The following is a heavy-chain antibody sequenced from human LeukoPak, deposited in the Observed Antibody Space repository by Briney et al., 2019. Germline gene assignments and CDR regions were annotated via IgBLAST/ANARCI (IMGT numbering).Heavy chain of an antibody. J-gene: IGHJ4*02. CDR1: GFSFNTYS. D-gene: IGHD1-7*01. Sequence: GGSLRPSCAASGFSFNTYSMDWVRQAPGKGLEWVSSISSTSLYIYYADSVKGRFTISRDNSKNSLFLQMSSLSADDTAVYYCARDAGITGTTEFDFWGQGTLVTVSS. CDR3: ARDAGITGTTEFDF. V-gene: IGHV3-21*01. CDR2: ISSTSLYI.